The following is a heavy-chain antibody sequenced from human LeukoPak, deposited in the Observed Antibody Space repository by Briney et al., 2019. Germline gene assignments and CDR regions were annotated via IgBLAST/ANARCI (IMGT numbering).Heavy chain of an antibody. V-gene: IGHV1-2*02. J-gene: IGHJ4*02. CDR2: INPNSGGT. Sequence: GASVKVSCKASGYTFTSYYIHWVRQAPGQGLEWMGWINPNSGGTNYAQKFQGRVTMTRDTSISTAYMELSRLRSDDTAVYYCARASFIVGATPADYWGQGTLVTVSS. CDR1: GYTFTSYY. D-gene: IGHD1-26*01. CDR3: ARASFIVGATPADY.